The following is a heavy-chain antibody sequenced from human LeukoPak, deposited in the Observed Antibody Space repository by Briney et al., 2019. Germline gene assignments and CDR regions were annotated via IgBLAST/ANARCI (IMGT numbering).Heavy chain of an antibody. D-gene: IGHD5-18*01. Sequence: SETLSLTCTVSGGSISSYYWSWFRQPPGKGLEWIGYIYFSGSTNYNPSLTSRVTISVDTSKNQFSLKLSSVTAEDTAVYYCARDLTAMRGFCSYWGQGTLVTVSS. CDR1: GGSISSYY. CDR2: IYFSGST. J-gene: IGHJ4*02. V-gene: IGHV4-59*01. CDR3: ARDLTAMRGFCSY.